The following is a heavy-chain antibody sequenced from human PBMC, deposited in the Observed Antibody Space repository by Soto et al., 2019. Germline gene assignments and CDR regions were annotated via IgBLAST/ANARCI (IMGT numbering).Heavy chain of an antibody. V-gene: IGHV3-74*01. CDR2: INNDGSRT. D-gene: IGHD1-26*01. Sequence: GGSLRLSCAASGFTFSNYWIHWVRQVPGEGLVWVSTINNDGSRTWYADSVRGRIAMSRDNARNLVYLQMNSLRAEDTAVYYCGTTFEYWGQGALVTVPS. CDR3: GTTFEY. J-gene: IGHJ4*02. CDR1: GFTFSNYW.